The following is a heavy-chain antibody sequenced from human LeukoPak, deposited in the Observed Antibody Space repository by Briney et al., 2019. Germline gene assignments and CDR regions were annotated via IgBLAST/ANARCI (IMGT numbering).Heavy chain of an antibody. V-gene: IGHV3-11*01. D-gene: IGHD3-22*01. CDR1: GFTFSDYQ. J-gene: IGHJ4*02. CDR2: ITSSRAT. CDR3: ARASPIIVVATRFDY. Sequence: GGSLRLSCAASGFTFSDYQMTWIRQAPGEGLEWVSYITSSRATYYADSVKGRFTISRDNAKNSLYLQMNILRAEDTAVYYCARASPIIVVATRFDYWGQGTLVTVSS.